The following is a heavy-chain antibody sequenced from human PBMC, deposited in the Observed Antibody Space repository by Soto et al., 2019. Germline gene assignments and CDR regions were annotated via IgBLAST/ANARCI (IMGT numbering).Heavy chain of an antibody. CDR2: IYYSGNT. CDR1: GFSISSGTYY. Sequence: SETLSLTCTVSGFSISSGTYYWGWVRQSPGKGLEWIGTIYYSGNTYYKPSLKSRVTISIDTSKNQFSLKLNSVTAADTAVYFCARHGRTSGSFNTSSVRTEFDYWGQGTLVT. CDR3: ARHGRTSGSFNTSSVRTEFDY. V-gene: IGHV4-39*01. J-gene: IGHJ4*02. D-gene: IGHD1-26*01.